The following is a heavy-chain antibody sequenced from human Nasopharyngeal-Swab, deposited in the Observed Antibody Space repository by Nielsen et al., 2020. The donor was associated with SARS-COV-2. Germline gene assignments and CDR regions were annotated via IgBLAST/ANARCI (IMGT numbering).Heavy chain of an antibody. CDR2: IDPSDSYT. CDR3: ARHHAPLRFGELLYGGFDAFDI. D-gene: IGHD3-10*01. CDR1: GYSFTSYW. V-gene: IGHV5-10-1*01. Sequence: GESLKISCKGSGYSFTSYWISWVRQMPGKGLEWMGRIDPSDSYTNYSPSFQGHVTISADKSISTAYLQWSSLKASDTAMYYCARHHAPLRFGELLYGGFDAFDIWGQGTMVTVSS. J-gene: IGHJ3*02.